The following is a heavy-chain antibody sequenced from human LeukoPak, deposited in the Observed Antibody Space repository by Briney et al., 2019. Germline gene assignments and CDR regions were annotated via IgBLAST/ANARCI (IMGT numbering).Heavy chain of an antibody. CDR3: AKVGFSEMEWLLYSDH. CDR2: IKYDGSEK. CDR1: RLSFSGQW. J-gene: IGHJ4*02. Sequence: GGSLRLSCAASRLSFSGQWMNWVRQAPGQGLEWVAHIKYDGSEKYYADSVKGRFTISRDNSKNTLYLQMNSLRAEDTAVYYCAKVGFSEMEWLLYSDHWGQGTLVTVSS. V-gene: IGHV3-7*03. D-gene: IGHD3-3*01.